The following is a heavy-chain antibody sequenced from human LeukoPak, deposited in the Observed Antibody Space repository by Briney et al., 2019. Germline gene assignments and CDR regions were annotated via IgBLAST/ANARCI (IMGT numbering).Heavy chain of an antibody. J-gene: IGHJ6*01. Sequence: RGSLRLSCAASGFTFSSYEMNLVRQAPGKGLEWVSYISSSGSTIYYTHSVRGRFTISRYKAKNSLYLQMKSLRAGGTAVYYCAELGISMIGGVWGKGTTGTSSS. CDR2: ISSSGSTI. CDR3: AELGISMIGGV. CDR1: GFTFSSYE. D-gene: IGHD3-10*02. V-gene: IGHV3-48*03.